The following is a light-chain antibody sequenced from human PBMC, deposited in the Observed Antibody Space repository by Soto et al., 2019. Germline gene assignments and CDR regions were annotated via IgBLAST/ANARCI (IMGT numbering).Light chain of an antibody. J-gene: IGKJ1*01. Sequence: IVVTQSPCTLSLSPGERATLSCRASQSVSSSYLAWYQQKPGQAPRLLIYGASSRATGIPDRFSGSGSGTDFTLTISRLEPEDFAVYYCQQYGSSPVTFGQGTKV. CDR2: GAS. CDR1: QSVSSSY. CDR3: QQYGSSPVT. V-gene: IGKV3-20*01.